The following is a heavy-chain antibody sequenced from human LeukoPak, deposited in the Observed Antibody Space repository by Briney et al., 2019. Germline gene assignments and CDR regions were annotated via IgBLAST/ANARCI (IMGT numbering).Heavy chain of an antibody. J-gene: IGHJ4*02. D-gene: IGHD3-3*01. CDR1: GYTFTSYD. CDR3: ASGIFGVVIIKDY. V-gene: IGHV1-8*01. Sequence: ASVKVSCKASGYTFTSYDINWVRQATGQGLEWMGWMTPNSGNTGYAQKFQGRVTMTRDTSISTAYMELSRLRSDDTAVYYCASGIFGVVIIKDYWGQGTLVTVSS. CDR2: MTPNSGNT.